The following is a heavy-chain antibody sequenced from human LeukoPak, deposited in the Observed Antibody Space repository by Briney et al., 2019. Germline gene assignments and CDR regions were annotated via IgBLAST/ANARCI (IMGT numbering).Heavy chain of an antibody. D-gene: IGHD5/OR15-5a*01. CDR3: ASAVGVYYFDY. V-gene: IGHV3-53*01. J-gene: IGHJ4*02. Sequence: GGSLRLACAAAGVTVSSSYMSGVRQAPGKGLEWVSVIYSGGSTYYADSVKGRFTISRDNSKNTLYVQMNSMRAEDTAVYPCASAVGVYYFDYWGQGALVTVSS. CDR2: IYSGGST. CDR1: GVTVSSSY.